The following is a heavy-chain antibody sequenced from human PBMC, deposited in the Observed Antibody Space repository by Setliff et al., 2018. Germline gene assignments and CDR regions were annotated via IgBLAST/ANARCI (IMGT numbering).Heavy chain of an antibody. V-gene: IGHV1-69*10. D-gene: IGHD6-13*01. CDR3: ARDRVAAAEHYYYGMDV. Sequence: GASVKVSCKASGGTFSSYTISWVRQAPGQGLEWMGGIIPILGIANYAQKFQGRVTITADKSTSTAYMELSSLRSEDTAVYYCARDRVAAAEHYYYGMDVWGQGTLVTVSS. J-gene: IGHJ6*02. CDR2: IIPILGIA. CDR1: GGTFSSYT.